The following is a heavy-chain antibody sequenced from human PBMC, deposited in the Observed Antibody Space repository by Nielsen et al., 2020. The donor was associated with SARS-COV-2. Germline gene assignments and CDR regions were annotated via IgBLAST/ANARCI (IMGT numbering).Heavy chain of an antibody. Sequence: ASVKVSCKASGYTFTNNYMHWVRQAPGQGLEWMGLINPTNGGTTYAQKFLGTVTMTRDTSTSPVYMELRSLRSDDTAVYYCARGSSGTYRRVDYLGQGTLVTVSS. J-gene: IGHJ4*02. CDR2: INPTNGGT. CDR1: GYTFTNNY. D-gene: IGHD3-22*01. CDR3: ARGSSGTYRRVDY. V-gene: IGHV1-46*01.